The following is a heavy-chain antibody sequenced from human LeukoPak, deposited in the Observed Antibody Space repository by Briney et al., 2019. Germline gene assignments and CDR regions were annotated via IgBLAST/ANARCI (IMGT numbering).Heavy chain of an antibody. D-gene: IGHD1-26*01. CDR2: ISSSGSTI. V-gene: IGHV3-48*03. Sequence: GGSLRLSCAASGFTFSSYEMNWVRQAPGKGLEWVSYISSSGSTIYYADSLKGRFTISRDNSKNSLYLQMNSLRAEDTALYYCAKDIGREWVLAFDYWGQGTLVTVSS. CDR1: GFTFSSYE. J-gene: IGHJ4*02. CDR3: AKDIGREWVLAFDY.